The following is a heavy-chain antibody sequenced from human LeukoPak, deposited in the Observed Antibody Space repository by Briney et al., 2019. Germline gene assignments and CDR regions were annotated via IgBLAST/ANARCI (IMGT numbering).Heavy chain of an antibody. CDR3: ARGVRMGLDY. V-gene: IGHV4-59*01. D-gene: IGHD2-15*01. J-gene: IGHJ4*02. CDR1: GGSISIYY. Sequence: SETLSLTCIVSGGSISIYYWSWIRQSPGKGLEWIGYIHYSGTINYNPSLNSRVTISLDTSRDQFSLNVSSVTAADTAVYYCARGVRMGLDYWGQGALVTVSS. CDR2: IHYSGTI.